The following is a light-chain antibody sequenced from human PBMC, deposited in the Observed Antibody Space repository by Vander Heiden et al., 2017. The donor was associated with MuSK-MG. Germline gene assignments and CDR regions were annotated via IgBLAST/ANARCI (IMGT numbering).Light chain of an antibody. CDR3: SSYTVRVTGV. Sequence: QSALTQPASVSGFPGQSITISCTGTNRDVGAFNYVSWYQHHPGKAPKALIYDVSYRPSGVSTRFSGSKSGNTASLTISGLQAEDDADYYCSSYTVRVTGVFGGGTRLTVL. CDR2: DVS. V-gene: IGLV2-14*03. CDR1: NRDVGAFNY. J-gene: IGLJ3*02.